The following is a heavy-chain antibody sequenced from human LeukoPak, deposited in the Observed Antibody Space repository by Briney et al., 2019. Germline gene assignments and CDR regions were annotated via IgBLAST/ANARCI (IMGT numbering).Heavy chain of an antibody. D-gene: IGHD2-15*01. CDR2: IIPLFGTP. CDR3: ASATLRCSGGSCYEMDV. Sequence: ASVTVSCKASGGTFSSYTISWVRQAPGQGLEWMGGIIPLFGTPDYAQKFQDRLTITADKSTSTAYMELSSLRSEDTAVYYCASATLRCSGGSCYEMDVWGNGTTVTVSS. V-gene: IGHV1-69*06. J-gene: IGHJ6*04. CDR1: GGTFSSYT.